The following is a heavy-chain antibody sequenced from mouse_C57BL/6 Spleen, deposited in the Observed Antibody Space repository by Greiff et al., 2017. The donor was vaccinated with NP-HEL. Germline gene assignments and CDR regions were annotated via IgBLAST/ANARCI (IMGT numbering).Heavy chain of an antibody. J-gene: IGHJ4*01. V-gene: IGHV1-55*01. CDR2: IYPGSGST. Sequence: QVQLQQPGAELVKPGASVKMSCKASGYTFTSYWITWVKQRPGQGLEWIGDIYPGSGSTNYNEKFKSKAILTVDTSSSTAYMQLSSLTSEDSAVYYCARNPAYYSNYDAMDYWGQGTSVTVSS. CDR1: GYTFTSYW. CDR3: ARNPAYYSNYDAMDY. D-gene: IGHD2-5*01.